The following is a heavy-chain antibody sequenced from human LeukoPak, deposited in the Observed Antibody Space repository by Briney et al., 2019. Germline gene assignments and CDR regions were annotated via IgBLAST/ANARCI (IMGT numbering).Heavy chain of an antibody. V-gene: IGHV4-34*01. CDR1: GGSFSGYY. J-gene: IGHJ4*02. Sequence: SETLSLTCAVYGGSFSGYYWSWIRQPPGKGLEWIGEVNHSGSTDYNPSLKSRVTISVDTSKNQFSLKLSSVTAADTAVYYCARVPNDYWGQGTLVTVSS. CDR3: ARVPNDY. CDR2: VNHSGST.